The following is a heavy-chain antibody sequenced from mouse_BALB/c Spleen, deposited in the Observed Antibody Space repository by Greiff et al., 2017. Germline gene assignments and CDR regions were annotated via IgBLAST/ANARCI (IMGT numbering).Heavy chain of an antibody. CDR1: GYTFTDYW. V-gene: IGHV1-69*01. CDR3: ARSGGYDAMDY. CDR2: IDTSDSYT. D-gene: IGHD3-2*02. J-gene: IGHJ4*01. Sequence: QVHVKQPGAELVMPGASVKMSCKASGYTFTDYWMHWVKQRPGQGLEWIGAIDTSDSYTSYNQKFKGKATLTVDESSSTAYMQLSSLTSEDSAVYYCARSGGYDAMDYWGQGTSVTVSS.